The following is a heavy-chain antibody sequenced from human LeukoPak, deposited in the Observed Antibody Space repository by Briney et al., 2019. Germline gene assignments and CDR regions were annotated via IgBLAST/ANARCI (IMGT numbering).Heavy chain of an antibody. D-gene: IGHD6-19*01. Sequence: ASVKVSCKASGYTFTGYYMHWVRQAPGQGLEWVGWINPNSGGTDCAQKFQGRLTMTRDTSISTVYMELSSLNSDDMAVYYCAREGSGWYGGSQFDYWGQGSLVTVSS. V-gene: IGHV1-2*02. CDR1: GYTFTGYY. CDR2: INPNSGGT. J-gene: IGHJ4*02. CDR3: AREGSGWYGGSQFDY.